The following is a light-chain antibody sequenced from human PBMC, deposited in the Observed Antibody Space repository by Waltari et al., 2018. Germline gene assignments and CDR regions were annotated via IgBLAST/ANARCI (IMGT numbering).Light chain of an antibody. J-gene: IGLJ2*01. CDR3: SSYTTSDTLI. V-gene: IGLV2-18*02. CDR1: SSDVGCCNR. CDR2: EVN. Sequence: QSALKQPPSVSGSPGQSVTISCAGTSSDVGCCNRVSWYQQPPAPAPKLMIFEVNNRPSGVPYRFSGSIFGNTASLTISGLQAEDEADYYCSSYTTSDTLIFGGGTKLTVL.